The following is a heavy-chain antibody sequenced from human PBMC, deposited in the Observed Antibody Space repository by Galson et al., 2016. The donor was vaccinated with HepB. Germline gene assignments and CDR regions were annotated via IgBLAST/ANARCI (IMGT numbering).Heavy chain of an antibody. J-gene: IGHJ3*01. CDR3: AKDRGGGYCTTPSCFAFDL. Sequence: SLRLSCAGSGFKIDDYAMHWVRQGPGKGLEWVSGISWNDKTLGHADSVKGRSAVSRDNAKNSLYLEINSLRIEDTALYFCAKDRGGGYCTTPSCFAFDLWGQGTMVTVSS. CDR1: GFKIDDYA. CDR2: ISWNDKTL. V-gene: IGHV3-9*01. D-gene: IGHD2-2*01.